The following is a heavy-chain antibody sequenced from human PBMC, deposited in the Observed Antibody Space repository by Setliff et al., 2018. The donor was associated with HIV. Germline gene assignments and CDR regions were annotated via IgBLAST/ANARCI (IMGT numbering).Heavy chain of an antibody. CDR2: IYHSGST. CDR3: ARDSITGTTPAFDY. D-gene: IGHD1-20*01. J-gene: IGHJ4*02. V-gene: IGHV4-38-2*02. CDR1: GYSISSGYY. Sequence: SETLFLTCTVSGYSISSGYYWGWIRQPPGKGLEWIGSIYHSGSTYYNPSLKSRVTISVDTSKNQFSLKLSSVTAADTAVYYCARDSITGTTPAFDYWGQGTLVTVSS.